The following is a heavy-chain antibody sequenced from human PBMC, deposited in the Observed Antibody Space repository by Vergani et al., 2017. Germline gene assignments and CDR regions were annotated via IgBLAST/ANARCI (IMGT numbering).Heavy chain of an antibody. CDR3: ARIKKDYPYYYMDV. CDR1: EYSFGNYW. Sequence: EVELVQSGPEMRKPGESLKISCKGSEYSFGNYWIGWVRQMPGKGLEWMGIIYPGDSDTRYSPSFQGQVSISADKSISTAYLEWSSLKASDTAMYYCARIKKDYPYYYMDVWGKGTTVTVSS. CDR2: IYPGDSDT. J-gene: IGHJ6*03. V-gene: IGHV5-51*03.